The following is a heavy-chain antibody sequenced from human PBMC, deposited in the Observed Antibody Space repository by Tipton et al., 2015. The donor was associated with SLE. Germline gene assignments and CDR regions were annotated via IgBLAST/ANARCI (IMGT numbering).Heavy chain of an antibody. J-gene: IGHJ6*02. V-gene: IGHV4-4*07. CDR1: GGSISSYY. CDR3: ARAGMVRGVAPMDV. CDR2: IYTSGST. Sequence: TLSLTCTVSGGSISSYYWSWIRQPAGKGLEWIGRIYTSGSTNYNPSLKSRVTISVDTSKNQFSLKLSSVTAADTAVYYCARAGMVRGVAPMDVGGQGTTVTVSS. D-gene: IGHD3-10*01.